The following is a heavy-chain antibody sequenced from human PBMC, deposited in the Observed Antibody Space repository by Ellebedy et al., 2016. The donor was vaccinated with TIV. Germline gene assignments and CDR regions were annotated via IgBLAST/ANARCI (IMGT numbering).Heavy chain of an antibody. V-gene: IGHV3-43*01. CDR2: ITHDGGFT. CDR3: AREKNKIIDY. D-gene: IGHD1/OR15-1a*01. CDR1: GFTFSDYT. J-gene: IGHJ4*02. Sequence: GESLKISCTGSGFTFSDYTFHWVRQPPRKGLEWVSLITHDGGFTDFGKSVRGRFTTSRDNSKNSLYLQMNTVRNEDTALYFCAREKNKIIDYWGQGTLVTVSS.